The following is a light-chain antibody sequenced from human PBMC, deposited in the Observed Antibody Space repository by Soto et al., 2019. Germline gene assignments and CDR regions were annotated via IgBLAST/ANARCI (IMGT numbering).Light chain of an antibody. CDR2: KVS. J-gene: IGKJ2*01. V-gene: IGKV2-30*02. Sequence: DVVMTQSPLSLPVTLGQPASISCRSSQSLVHSDGNTYLNWFHQRPGQSPRRLIYKVSNRDSGVPDRFSGSGSGTDFTLKISMVEAEDVGVYYCMQGTHWLYTFGQGTNLEIK. CDR1: QSLVHSDGNTY. CDR3: MQGTHWLYT.